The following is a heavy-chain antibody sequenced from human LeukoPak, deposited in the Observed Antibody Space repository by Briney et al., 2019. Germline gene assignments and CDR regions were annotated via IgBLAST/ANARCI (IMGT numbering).Heavy chain of an antibody. CDR1: GGSISSYY. D-gene: IGHD3-22*01. J-gene: IGHJ3*02. CDR2: IYTSGST. Sequence: SETLSPTCTVSGGSISSYYWSWIRQPPGKGLEWIGYIYTSGSTNYNPSLKSRVTISVDTSKNQFSLKLSSVTAADTAVYYCARLGYYYDSSGYYPPKGNAFDIWGQGTMVTVSS. V-gene: IGHV4-4*09. CDR3: ARLGYYYDSSGYYPPKGNAFDI.